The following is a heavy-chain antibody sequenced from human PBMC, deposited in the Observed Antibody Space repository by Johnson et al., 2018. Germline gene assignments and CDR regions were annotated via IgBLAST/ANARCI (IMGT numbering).Heavy chain of an antibody. CDR1: GFTFSSYA. CDR2: TSGSGGST. Sequence: VQLVQSGGGLVQPGGSLRLSCAASGFTFSSYAMSWVRQPPGKGLEWVSATSGSGGSTNYADSVKGRFTISRDSSKNTLYLQMNSLRAEDTAVYFCAKHYATYYYYYHMDVWGKGTTVTVSS. V-gene: IGHV3-23*04. CDR3: AKHYATYYYYYHMDV. J-gene: IGHJ6*03. D-gene: IGHD3-16*01.